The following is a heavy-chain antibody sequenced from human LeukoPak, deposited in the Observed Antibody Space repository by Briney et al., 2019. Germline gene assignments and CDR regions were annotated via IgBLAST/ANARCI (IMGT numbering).Heavy chain of an antibody. V-gene: IGHV4-59*08. CDR3: ARHWAGSGSYWFDY. CDR2: IYYSGST. D-gene: IGHD3-10*01. J-gene: IGHJ4*02. CDR1: GGSISSYY. Sequence: SETLSLTCTVSGGSISSYYWSWIRQPPGKGLEWIGYIYYSGSTNYDPSLKGRVTISVDTSKNQFSLKLSSVTAADTAVYYCARHWAGSGSYWFDYWGQGTLVTVSS.